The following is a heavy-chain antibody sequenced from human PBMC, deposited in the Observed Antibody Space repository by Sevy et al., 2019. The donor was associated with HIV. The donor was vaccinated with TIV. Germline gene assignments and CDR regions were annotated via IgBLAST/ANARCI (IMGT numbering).Heavy chain of an antibody. J-gene: IGHJ4*02. D-gene: IGHD1-26*01. CDR2: ISADNGNT. CDR1: GYTFTSFG. Sequence: ASVKVSCKASGYTFTSFGISWVRQALGQGLEWMGWISADNGNTNYAQKLQGRVTMTTDTSTSTAYMELRSLRSDDTAVYYCARDSRVGATNYWGQGTLVTVSS. CDR3: ARDSRVGATNY. V-gene: IGHV1-18*01.